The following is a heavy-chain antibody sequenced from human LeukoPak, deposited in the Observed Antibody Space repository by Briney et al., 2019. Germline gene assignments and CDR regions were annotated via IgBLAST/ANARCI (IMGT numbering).Heavy chain of an antibody. CDR1: GFTFSNYG. V-gene: IGHV3-30*03. J-gene: IGHJ3*02. CDR3: ARDIKGQYQDAFDI. CDR2: ISYDGSHK. D-gene: IGHD2-2*01. Sequence: GGSLRLSCAASGFTFSNYGMHWVRQAPGKGLEWVAVISYDGSHKYYADSVKGRFTISRGNAKNSVYLQMNSLRAEDTAVYYCARDIKGQYQDAFDIWGQGTMVTVSS.